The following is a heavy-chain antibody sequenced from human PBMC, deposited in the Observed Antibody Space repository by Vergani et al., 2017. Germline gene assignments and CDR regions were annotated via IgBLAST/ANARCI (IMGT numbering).Heavy chain of an antibody. CDR1: GGTFSSYA. D-gene: IGHD2-2*01. J-gene: IGHJ5*02. CDR3: AIGGDNVVMPAAKNCFDP. CDR2: IIPIFGTA. V-gene: IGHV1-69*01. Sequence: QVQLVQSGAEVKKPGSSVKVSCKASGGTFSSYAISWVRQAPGQGLEWMGGIIPIFGTANYAQKFQGRVTITADESTSTAYMELSSLRSEDTAVYYCAIGGDNVVMPAAKNCFDPWGQGTLVTVSS.